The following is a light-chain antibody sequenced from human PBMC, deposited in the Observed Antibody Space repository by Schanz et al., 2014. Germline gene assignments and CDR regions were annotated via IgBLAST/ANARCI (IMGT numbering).Light chain of an antibody. J-gene: IGKJ2*01. CDR2: DAA. CDR3: QLYGSSPPYT. V-gene: IGKV3D-15*01. Sequence: EIVMTQSPATLSVSPGERATLSCRASQSVSSYLAWYQQKPGQAPRLLIYDAATGAPGTPARFGGSGSGTDFTLTISSLEPEDSAVYYCQLYGSSPPYTFGQGTKLEIK. CDR1: QSVSSY.